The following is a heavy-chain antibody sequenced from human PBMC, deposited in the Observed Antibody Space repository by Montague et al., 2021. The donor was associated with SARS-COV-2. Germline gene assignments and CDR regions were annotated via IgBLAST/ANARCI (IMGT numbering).Heavy chain of an antibody. Sequence: SETLSLTCAVYGGSFSGYYWSWIRQPPGKGLEWIGEINHNGSTNYNPSLKSRVTISVDTSKSQFSLKLSSVTAADTAVYYCATYYDILTGYYIDAFDIWGQGTMVTVSS. V-gene: IGHV4-34*01. D-gene: IGHD3-9*01. CDR2: INHNGST. J-gene: IGHJ3*02. CDR3: ATYYDILTGYYIDAFDI. CDR1: GGSFSGYY.